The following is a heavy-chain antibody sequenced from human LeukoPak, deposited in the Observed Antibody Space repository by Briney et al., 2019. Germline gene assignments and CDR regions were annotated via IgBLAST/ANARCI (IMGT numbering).Heavy chain of an antibody. D-gene: IGHD5-18*01. CDR2: ISWNSGRI. V-gene: IGHV3-9*01. CDR3: AKDRGYSYSSSYDY. Sequence: GGSLRLSCAASGFTFDDYAMHWVRQAPGKGLEWVSGISWNSGRIGYADSVKGRFTISRDNAKNPLYLQMDSLRAEDTAFYYCAKDRGYSYSSSYDYWGQGTLVTVSS. J-gene: IGHJ4*02. CDR1: GFTFDDYA.